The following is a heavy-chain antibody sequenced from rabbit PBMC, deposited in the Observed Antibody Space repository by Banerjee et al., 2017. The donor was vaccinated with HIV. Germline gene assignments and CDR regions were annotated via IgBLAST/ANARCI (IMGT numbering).Heavy chain of an antibody. CDR3: AINTHGYAPNFHL. J-gene: IGHJ4*01. CDR2: IYNTNGSS. V-gene: IGHV1S40*01. D-gene: IGHD6-1*01. Sequence: QSLEESGGGLVQPGESLTLSCKASGFPFSSYWIYWVRQAPGKGPEWSAFIYNTNGSSYYASWAKGRFTISKTSSTTVTLQMASLTAADTATCFCAINTHGYAPNFHLWGQGTLVTVS. CDR1: GFPFSSYW.